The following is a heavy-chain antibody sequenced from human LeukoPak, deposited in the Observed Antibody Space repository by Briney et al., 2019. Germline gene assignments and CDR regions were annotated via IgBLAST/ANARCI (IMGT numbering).Heavy chain of an antibody. V-gene: IGHV4-34*01. J-gene: IGHJ5*02. CDR1: GGSFSGYD. Sequence: SETLSLTCAVYGGSFSGYDWSWIRQPPGKGLEWIGEINHSGSTSYNPSLKSRVTVSIDTPKNQFSLHLSSVTAADTAVYYCARGDGLSWGQGTLVTVSS. D-gene: IGHD3-10*01. CDR2: INHSGST. CDR3: ARGDGLS.